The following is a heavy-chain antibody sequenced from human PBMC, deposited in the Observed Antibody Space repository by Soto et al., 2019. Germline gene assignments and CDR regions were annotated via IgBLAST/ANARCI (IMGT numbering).Heavy chain of an antibody. D-gene: IGHD6-13*01. Sequence: SETLSLTCTVSGGSISSYYWSWIRQPPGKGLEWIGYIYYSGSTNYNPSLKSRVTISVDTSKNQFSLKLSSVTAADTAVYYCAREVAAAAFDWFDPWGQGTLVTVSS. V-gene: IGHV4-59*01. CDR3: AREVAAAAFDWFDP. CDR1: GGSISSYY. CDR2: IYYSGST. J-gene: IGHJ5*02.